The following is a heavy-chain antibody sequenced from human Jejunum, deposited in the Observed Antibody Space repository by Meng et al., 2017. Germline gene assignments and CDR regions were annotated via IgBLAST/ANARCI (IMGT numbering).Heavy chain of an antibody. D-gene: IGHD6-19*01. CDR3: ARDLRASSGWSPYYYYGMDV. CDR2: INYSGST. V-gene: IGHV4-59*01. J-gene: IGHJ6*02. Sequence: SETLSLTCIVSGGSITSYYWSWIRQPPGKGLEWIGYINYSGSTNYNPSLKSRVTISVDTSKNQFSLKLTSVTAADTAVYYCARDLRASSGWSPYYYYGMDVWGQGTTVTVSS. CDR1: GGSITSYY.